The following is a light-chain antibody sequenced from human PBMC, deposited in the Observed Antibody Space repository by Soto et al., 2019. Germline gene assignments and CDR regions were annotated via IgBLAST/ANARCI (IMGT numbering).Light chain of an antibody. Sequence: QSVLTQPASVSGSLQQSITISCTGTRSDVGGYNYVSWYQHHPGKAPRLMIYDVSDRPSGVSNRFSGSKSGNTASLTISGLQAEDEADYYCSSYSTSGTRLFGGGTKVTVL. J-gene: IGLJ2*01. CDR2: DVS. V-gene: IGLV2-14*03. CDR3: SSYSTSGTRL. CDR1: RSDVGGYNY.